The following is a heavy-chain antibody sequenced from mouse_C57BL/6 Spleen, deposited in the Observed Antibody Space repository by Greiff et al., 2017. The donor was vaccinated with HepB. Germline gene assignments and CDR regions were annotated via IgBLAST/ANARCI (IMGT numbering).Heavy chain of an antibody. CDR3: ARHGGGDSNWFAY. CDR2: FYSGSGSI. V-gene: IGHV1-62-2*01. Sequence: QVQLQQSGAELVKPGASVKLSCKASGYTFTEYTIPWVKQRSGQGLEWIGWFYSGSGSIKYNEKFKDKATLTADKSSNTVYMELSRVTSEDSAVKFCARHGGGDSNWFAYWGQGTLVTVSA. J-gene: IGHJ3*01. CDR1: GYTFTEYT. D-gene: IGHD3-3*01.